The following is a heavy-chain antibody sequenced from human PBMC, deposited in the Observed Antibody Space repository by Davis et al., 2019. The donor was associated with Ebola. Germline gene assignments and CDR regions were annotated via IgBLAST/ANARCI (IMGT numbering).Heavy chain of an antibody. V-gene: IGHV4-59*08. CDR2: IYYSGST. CDR3: ARRQYYYDSSGYYYGVGAFDI. J-gene: IGHJ3*02. D-gene: IGHD3-22*01. Sequence: MPSETLSLTCTVSGGSITSYYWSWIRQPPGKGLEWIGYIYYSGSTNYNPSLKSRVTISVDTSKNQFSLKLSSVTAADTAVYYCARRQYYYDSSGYYYGVGAFDIWGQGTMVTVSS. CDR1: GGSITSYY.